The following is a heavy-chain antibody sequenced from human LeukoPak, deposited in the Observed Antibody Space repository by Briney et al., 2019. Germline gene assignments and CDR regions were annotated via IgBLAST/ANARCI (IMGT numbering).Heavy chain of an antibody. CDR3: AELGITMIGGV. CDR2: ISGSGGST. V-gene: IGHV3-23*01. J-gene: IGHJ6*04. Sequence: GALRLSCAASGFTFGSYGMSWVRQAPGKGLEWVSAISGSGGSTYYADSVKGRFTISRDNAKNSLYLQMNSLRAEDTAVYYCAELGITMIGGVWGKGTTVTISS. D-gene: IGHD3-10*02. CDR1: GFTFGSYG.